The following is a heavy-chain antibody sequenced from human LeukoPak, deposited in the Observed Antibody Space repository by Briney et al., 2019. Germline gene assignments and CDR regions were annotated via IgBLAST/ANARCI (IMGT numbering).Heavy chain of an antibody. CDR2: IYYSGST. CDR3: ARDPIIAAAGKNYYYGMDV. D-gene: IGHD6-13*01. J-gene: IGHJ6*02. Sequence: SQTLSLTCTVSGGSISRGGYYWSWIRQHPGKGLEWIGYIYYSGSTYYNPSLKSRVTISVDTSKNQFSLKLSSVTAADTAVYYCARDPIIAAAGKNYYYGMDVWGQGTTVTVSS. CDR1: GGSISRGGYY. V-gene: IGHV4-31*03.